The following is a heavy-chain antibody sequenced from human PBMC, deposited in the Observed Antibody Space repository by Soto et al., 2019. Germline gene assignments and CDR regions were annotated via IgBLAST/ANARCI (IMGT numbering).Heavy chain of an antibody. J-gene: IGHJ4*02. CDR2: TIPVSGTT. Sequence: QVKLVQSGAEVRKPGSSVKVSCNSSGDSFNDYPVTWVRQAPGQGLEWMGGTIPVSGTTNYAQEFQGRVTITADVSTSTVYLELSSLKYEDTALYYCASSYGVSWYGDFWGQGTLVTVSS. CDR3: ASSYGVSWYGDF. D-gene: IGHD6-13*01. V-gene: IGHV1-69*01. CDR1: GDSFNDYP.